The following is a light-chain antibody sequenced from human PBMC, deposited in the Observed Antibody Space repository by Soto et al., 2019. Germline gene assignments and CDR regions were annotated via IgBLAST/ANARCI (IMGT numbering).Light chain of an antibody. J-gene: IGLJ3*02. CDR1: SGHSSYA. V-gene: IGLV4-69*01. CDR3: QTWGTGIWV. Sequence: QPVLTQSPSASASLGASVKLTCTLSSGHSSYAIAWHQQQPEKGPRYLMKLNSDGSHSKGDGIPDRFSGSSSGAERYLTISSLQCEDAADYYCQTWGTGIWVFGGGTKLTVL. CDR2: LNSDGSH.